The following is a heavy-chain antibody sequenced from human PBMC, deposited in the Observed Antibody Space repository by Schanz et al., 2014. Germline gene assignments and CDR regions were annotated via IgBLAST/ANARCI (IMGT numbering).Heavy chain of an antibody. CDR1: GYTFTNHY. J-gene: IGHJ5*02. Sequence: QLQLVQSGAEVKRPGASAKVTCKASGYTFTNHYLHWVRQAPGQGLEWMGRISPSSGGTNYAQNFQGRVTMTKDTSINTVYMELSTLTSDDTAVYYCARESVSRTRLFDPWGQGTLVTVSS. CDR2: ISPSSGGT. D-gene: IGHD3-3*01. V-gene: IGHV1-2*06. CDR3: ARESVSRTRLFDP.